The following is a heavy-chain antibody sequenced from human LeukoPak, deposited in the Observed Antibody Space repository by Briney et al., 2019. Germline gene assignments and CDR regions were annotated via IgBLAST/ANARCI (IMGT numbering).Heavy chain of an antibody. CDR3: ATGGGYRFAY. Sequence: ASVKVSCKASGYSITNYAILWVRQAPGQGLEWMGWINTNTEKSTYAPGFTRRYVFSLDSSVNTAYLQISSLKAEDTALYYCATGGGYRFAYWGQGTLVTVSS. V-gene: IGHV7-4-1*02. J-gene: IGHJ4*02. CDR1: GYSITNYA. D-gene: IGHD6-25*01. CDR2: INTNTEKS.